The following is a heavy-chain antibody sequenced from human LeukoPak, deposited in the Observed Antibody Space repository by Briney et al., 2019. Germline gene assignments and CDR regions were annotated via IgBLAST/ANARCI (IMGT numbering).Heavy chain of an antibody. CDR3: ARDWIGTAMVTDY. D-gene: IGHD5-18*01. V-gene: IGHV4-34*01. Sequence: PSETLSLTCAVYGGSFSGYYWSWLRQPPGKGLEWIGEINHSGSTNYNPSLKSRVTISVDTSKNQFSLKLSSVTAADTAVYYCARDWIGTAMVTDYWGQGTLVTVSS. CDR2: INHSGST. J-gene: IGHJ4*02. CDR1: GGSFSGYY.